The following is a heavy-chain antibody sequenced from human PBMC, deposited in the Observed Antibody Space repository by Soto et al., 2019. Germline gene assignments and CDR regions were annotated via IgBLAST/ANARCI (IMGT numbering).Heavy chain of an antibody. CDR3: AGTTSHQWYYMDV. V-gene: IGHV6-1*01. J-gene: IGHJ6*03. CDR2: TYYRSRWYN. CDR1: GDSVSRNSAA. Sequence: PSQTVSLTCVISGDSVSRNSAAWNWIRLSTSRGLEWLARTYYRSRWYNDYAVSVRSRITVNPDTSKNQFSLQLTSVTPEDTAVYYCAGTTSHQWYYMDVWGKGTTVTVSS. D-gene: IGHD1-7*01.